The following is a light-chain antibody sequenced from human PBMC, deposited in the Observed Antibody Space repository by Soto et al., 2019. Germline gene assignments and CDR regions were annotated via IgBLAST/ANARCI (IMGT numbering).Light chain of an antibody. Sequence: EIVLTQSPGTLSLSPGERATLSCRASQSVSSSWLAWYQQKPGQAPRLLIYGASSRATGVPDRFSGSGSGTDFTLTISRLEPEDSALFYCQQYGGPPWTFGQGTKVEIK. J-gene: IGKJ1*01. CDR1: QSVSSSW. CDR2: GAS. V-gene: IGKV3-20*01. CDR3: QQYGGPPWT.